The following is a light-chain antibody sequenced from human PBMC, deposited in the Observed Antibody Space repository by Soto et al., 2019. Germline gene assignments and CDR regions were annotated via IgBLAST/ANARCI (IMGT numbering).Light chain of an antibody. J-gene: IGKJ1*01. V-gene: IGKV3-20*01. CDR3: QQYGSSPWT. Sequence: EIVMTQSPATLSVSPGERVTLSCRASQTFIRNYLAWPQQKHGQNPRLLLYGASRWATGIPDRFSGSGSGTDFTLTISRLEPEDFAVYYCQQYGSSPWTFGQGTKVDIK. CDR1: QTFIRNY. CDR2: GAS.